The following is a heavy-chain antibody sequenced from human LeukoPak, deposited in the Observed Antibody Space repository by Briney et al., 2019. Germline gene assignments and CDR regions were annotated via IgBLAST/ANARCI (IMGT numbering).Heavy chain of an antibody. Sequence: ASVKVSCKASGYTFTGYYMHWVRQAPGQGLEWMGWINPNSGGTNYAQKFQGRVTMTRDTSISTAYMELSRLRSDDTAVYYCARVCPLRSSSYDSSGYAFLYYYYMDVWGKGTTVTVSS. J-gene: IGHJ6*03. CDR3: ARVCPLRSSSYDSSGYAFLYYYYMDV. V-gene: IGHV1-2*02. CDR2: INPNSGGT. CDR1: GYTFTGYY. D-gene: IGHD3-22*01.